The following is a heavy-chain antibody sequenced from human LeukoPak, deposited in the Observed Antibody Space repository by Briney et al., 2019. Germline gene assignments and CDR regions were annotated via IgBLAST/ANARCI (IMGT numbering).Heavy chain of an antibody. D-gene: IGHD1-1*01. Sequence: PSETLSLTCTVSGGSISSYYWRWIRQPAGKGLEWIGRIYTSGSTNYNPSLTSPVTTSVDPSKNQFSLKLSSVTAATTAVYYCARGQRHRFDPWGQGTLVTVSS. CDR1: GGSISSYY. CDR2: IYTSGST. J-gene: IGHJ5*02. V-gene: IGHV4-4*07. CDR3: ARGQRHRFDP.